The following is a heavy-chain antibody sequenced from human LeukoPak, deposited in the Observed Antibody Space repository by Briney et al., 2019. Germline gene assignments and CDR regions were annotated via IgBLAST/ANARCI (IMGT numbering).Heavy chain of an antibody. D-gene: IGHD3-22*01. CDR1: GFTFSSYA. CDR2: ISDSGGST. CDR3: ARVDYYDSSGNYPNWFDP. V-gene: IGHV3-23*01. Sequence: GGSLRLSCAASGFTFSSYAMSWVRQAPGKGLEWVSTISDSGGSTYYADSLKGRFTISRDNYKNTLYLQMNSLRAEDTAVYYCARVDYYDSSGNYPNWFDPWGQGTLVTVSS. J-gene: IGHJ5*02.